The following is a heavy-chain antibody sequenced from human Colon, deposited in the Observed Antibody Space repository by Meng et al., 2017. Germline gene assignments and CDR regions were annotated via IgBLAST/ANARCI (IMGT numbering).Heavy chain of an antibody. D-gene: IGHD1-14*01. J-gene: IGHJ4*02. CDR2: IYYSGTT. Sequence: VQLQVSGPGLWRPSETLSLTCTVSGGSVSSGTYYWSWIRQPPGKGLEWIGCIYYSGTTNYNPSLKSRVTISVDTSKNQFSLKLSSVTPADTAVYFCARDRVPGKYWGQGTLVTVSS. CDR3: ARDRVPGKY. CDR1: GGSVSSGTYY. V-gene: IGHV4-61*01.